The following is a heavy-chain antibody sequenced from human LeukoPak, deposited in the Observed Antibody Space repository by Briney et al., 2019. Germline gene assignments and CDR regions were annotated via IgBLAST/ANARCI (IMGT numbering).Heavy chain of an antibody. D-gene: IGHD1-14*01. CDR1: GFTFSSYG. J-gene: IGHJ4*02. Sequence: GGSLRLSCVASGFTFSSYGMHWVRQAPGKGLEWVAVISYDGSNKYYADSVKGRFTISRDNSKNTLYLQMNSLRAEDTAVYYCAKGPDGTDYWGQGTLVTVSS. V-gene: IGHV3-30*18. CDR3: AKGPDGTDY. CDR2: ISYDGSNK.